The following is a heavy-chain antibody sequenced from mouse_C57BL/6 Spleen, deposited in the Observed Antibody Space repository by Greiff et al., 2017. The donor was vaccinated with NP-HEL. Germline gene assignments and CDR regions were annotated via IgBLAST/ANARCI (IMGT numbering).Heavy chain of an antibody. CDR2: IDPYSGGT. V-gene: IGHV1-62-3*01. CDR3: ARDYYDSSPHWDFDF. CDR1: GYTFTSYW. J-gene: IGHJ1*03. Sequence: VQLQQSGAELVKPGASVKLSCKASGYTFTSYWMHWVKQRPGRGLEWIGRIDPYSGGTNYNEKFKSKATLTVDKPSSTAYMQLSSLTSEDSAVYYCARDYYDSSPHWDFDFWGTGTTVTVSS. D-gene: IGHD1-1*01.